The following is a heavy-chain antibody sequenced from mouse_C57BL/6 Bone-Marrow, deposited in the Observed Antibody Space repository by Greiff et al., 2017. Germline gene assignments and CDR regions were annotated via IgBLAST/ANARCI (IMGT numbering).Heavy chain of an antibody. V-gene: IGHV1-26*01. CDR2: INPNNGGT. CDR1: GYTFTDYY. Sequence: EVQLQQSGPELVKPGASVKISCKASGYTFTDYYMNWVKQSHGQSLEWIGDINPNNGGTSYNQKFKGKATLTVDTSSSTAYMELRSLTSEDSAVYYCARGWLPHYYAMDYWGQGTSVTVSS. CDR3: ARGWLPHYYAMDY. D-gene: IGHD2-3*01. J-gene: IGHJ4*01.